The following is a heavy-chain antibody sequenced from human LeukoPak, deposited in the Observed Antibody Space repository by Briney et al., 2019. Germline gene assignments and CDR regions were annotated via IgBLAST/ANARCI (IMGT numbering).Heavy chain of an antibody. J-gene: IGHJ4*02. CDR1: GFTFSSYG. D-gene: IGHD3-9*01. V-gene: IGHV3-30*18. CDR2: ISYDGSNK. Sequence: GGSLRLSCAASGFTFSSYGMHWVRQAPGKGLEWVAVISYDGSNKYYADSVKGRFTISRDNSKNTLCLQMNSLRAEDTAVYYCAKDILRYFDWLSLDYWGQGTLVTVSS. CDR3: AKDILRYFDWLSLDY.